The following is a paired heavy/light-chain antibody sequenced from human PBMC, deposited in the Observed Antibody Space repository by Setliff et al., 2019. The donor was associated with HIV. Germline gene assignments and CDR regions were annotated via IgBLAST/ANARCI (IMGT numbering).Light chain of an antibody. Sequence: DIVMTQAPLSLSVTPGQPASISCKSSQSLFQSDGKTFLYWFLQKPGQSPQLLIYESSRRLSGVPDRFSGSGSGTDFTLRISRVEAEDVGIYYCMQGLHLRSFGQGTRLEIK. CDR3: MQGLHLRS. CDR2: ESS. V-gene: IGKV2-29*02. J-gene: IGKJ2*03. CDR1: QSLFQSDGKTF.
Heavy chain of an antibody. V-gene: IGHV3-48*03. CDR2: ISSSGSTI. J-gene: IGHJ6*02. CDR1: GFTFSSYE. Sequence: EVQLVESGGGLVQPGGSLRLSCAASGFTFSSYEMNWVRQAPGKGLEWVSYISSSGSTIYYADSVKGRFTISRDNAKNSLYLQMNSLRAEDTAVYYCARVTQQLAYYYGMDVWGQGTTVTVSS. CDR3: ARVTQQLAYYYGMDV. D-gene: IGHD6-13*01.